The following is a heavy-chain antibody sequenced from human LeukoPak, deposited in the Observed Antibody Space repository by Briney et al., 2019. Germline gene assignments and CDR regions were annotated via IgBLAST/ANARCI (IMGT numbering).Heavy chain of an antibody. CDR3: ARDPTPSYYYGSGSYYTYYGMDV. CDR2: IYYSGST. V-gene: IGHV4-59*01. Sequence: SETLSLTCTVSGGSISSYYWSWILQPPGKGLEWIGCIYYSGSTNYNPSLRSRVTISVDTSKNQFSLKLSSVTAADTAVYYCARDPTPSYYYGSGSYYTYYGMDVWGQGTTATVSS. D-gene: IGHD3-10*01. CDR1: GGSISSYY. J-gene: IGHJ6*02.